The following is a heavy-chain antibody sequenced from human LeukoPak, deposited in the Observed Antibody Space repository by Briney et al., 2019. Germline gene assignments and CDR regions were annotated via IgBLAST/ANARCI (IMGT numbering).Heavy chain of an antibody. CDR1: GFTFSSYA. CDR3: ARDGDPAYYYYMDV. Sequence: GGSLRLSCAASGFTFSSYAMHWVRQAPGKGLEWVAVISYDGSNNYYADSVKGRFTMSRDNAKNTLYLQMNSLRAEDTAVYYCARDGDPAYYYYMDVWGKGTTVTVSS. V-gene: IGHV3-30*04. CDR2: ISYDGSNN. D-gene: IGHD6-25*01. J-gene: IGHJ6*03.